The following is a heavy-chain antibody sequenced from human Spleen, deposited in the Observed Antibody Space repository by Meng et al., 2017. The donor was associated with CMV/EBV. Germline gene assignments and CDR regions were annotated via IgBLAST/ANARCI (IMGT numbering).Heavy chain of an antibody. CDR2: TYYRSKWYN. CDR3: AKQSVTNDAFDI. CDR1: GDSVSSNSAA. V-gene: IGHV6-1*01. J-gene: IGHJ3*02. D-gene: IGHD4-17*01. Sequence: SQTLSLTCAFSGDSVSSNSAAWNWIRQSPSRGLEWLGRTYYRSKWYNDYAVSVKSRITINPDTSKNQFSLQLNSVTPEDTAVYYCAKQSVTNDAFDIWGQGTMVTVSS.